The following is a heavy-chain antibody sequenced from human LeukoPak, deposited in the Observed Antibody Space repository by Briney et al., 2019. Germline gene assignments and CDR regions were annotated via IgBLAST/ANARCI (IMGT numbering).Heavy chain of an antibody. J-gene: IGHJ6*03. CDR2: IYYSGST. Sequence: PSETLSLTCTVSGGSISSYYWSWIRQPPGKGLEWIGYIYYSGSTNYNPSLKSRVTISVDTSKNQFSLKLSSVTAADTAVYYCARRLGGYDQGNYYYYMDVWGKGTTVTVSS. V-gene: IGHV4-59*01. CDR3: ARRLGGYDQGNYYYYMDV. CDR1: GGSISSYY. D-gene: IGHD5-12*01.